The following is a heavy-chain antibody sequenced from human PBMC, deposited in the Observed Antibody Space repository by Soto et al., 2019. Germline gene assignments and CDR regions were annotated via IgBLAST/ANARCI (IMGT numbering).Heavy chain of an antibody. Sequence: GGSLRLSCAASGFTFSSYGMHWVRQAPGKGLEWVAVIWYDGSNKYYADSVKGRFTISRDNSKSTLYLQMNSLRAEDTAVYYCARDGPHYYGSGTSPYYGMDVWGQGTTVTVSS. CDR1: GFTFSSYG. J-gene: IGHJ6*02. CDR2: IWYDGSNK. CDR3: ARDGPHYYGSGTSPYYGMDV. V-gene: IGHV3-33*01. D-gene: IGHD3-10*01.